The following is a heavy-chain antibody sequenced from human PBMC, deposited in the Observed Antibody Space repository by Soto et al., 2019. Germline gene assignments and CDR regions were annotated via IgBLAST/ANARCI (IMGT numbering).Heavy chain of an antibody. J-gene: IGHJ6*02. CDR3: AKDYYRRSPQQVPVYYHYYGMHV. CDR1: GFTFSSYG. D-gene: IGHD3-22*01. V-gene: IGHV3-30*18. Sequence: QVQLVESGGGVVQPGRSLRLSCAASGFTFSSYGMHWVRQAPGKGLEWVAVISYDGSNEYYADSGKGRFTISRDNSKNTXXLXMXXLRADDTAAYYCAKDYYRRSPQQVPVYYHYYGMHVSGHGTTVTVSS. CDR2: ISYDGSNE.